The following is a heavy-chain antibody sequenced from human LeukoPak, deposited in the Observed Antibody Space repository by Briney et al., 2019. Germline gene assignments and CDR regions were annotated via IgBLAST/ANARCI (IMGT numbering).Heavy chain of an antibody. CDR3: ARHIAAAGIDY. Sequence: KPSETLSLTCAVSGYSISSGYYWGWIRQPPGKVQEWIGSIYHSGSTYYNPSLKSRVTISVDTSKNQFSLKLSSVTAADTAVYYCARHIAAAGIDYWGQGTLVTVSS. CDR1: GYSISSGYY. V-gene: IGHV4-38-2*01. CDR2: IYHSGST. J-gene: IGHJ4*02. D-gene: IGHD6-13*01.